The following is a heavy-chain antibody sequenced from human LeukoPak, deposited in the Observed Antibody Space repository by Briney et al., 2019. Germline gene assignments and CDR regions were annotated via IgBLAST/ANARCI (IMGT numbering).Heavy chain of an antibody. Sequence: GGSLRLSCAASGFTFSNYEMNWVRQAPGKGLEWVSYISSSGNIIYYADSVKGRFAISRDNSKNTLYLQMNSLRAEDTAVYYCAKDPSLVVPAAIDYYYYMDVWGKGTTVTVSS. CDR2: ISSSGNII. V-gene: IGHV3-48*03. CDR1: GFTFSNYE. D-gene: IGHD2-2*02. CDR3: AKDPSLVVPAAIDYYYYMDV. J-gene: IGHJ6*03.